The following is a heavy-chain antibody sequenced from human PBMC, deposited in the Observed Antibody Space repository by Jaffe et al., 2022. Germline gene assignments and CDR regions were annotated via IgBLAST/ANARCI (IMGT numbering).Heavy chain of an antibody. V-gene: IGHV4-38-2*01. J-gene: IGHJ4*02. CDR3: ARGGDNFDY. D-gene: IGHD2-21*02. CDR1: GYSISSGYY. Sequence: QVQLQESGPGLVKPSETLSLTCAVSGYSISSGYYWGWIRQPPGKGLEWIGSIYHSGSTYYNPSLKSRVTISVDTSKNQFSLKLSSVTAADTAVYYCARGGDNFDYWGQGTLVTVSS. CDR2: IYHSGST.